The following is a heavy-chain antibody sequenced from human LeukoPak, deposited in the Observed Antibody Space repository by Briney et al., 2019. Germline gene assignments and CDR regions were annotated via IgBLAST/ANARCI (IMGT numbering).Heavy chain of an antibody. V-gene: IGHV3-9*01. D-gene: IGHD3-9*01. CDR3: AKPQSGYDILTGYSYFDY. J-gene: IGHJ4*02. CDR2: ISWNSGSI. Sequence: GRSLRLSCAASGFTFDDYAMHWVRQAPGKGLEWVSGISWNSGSIGYADSVKGRFTISRDNAKNSLYLQMNSLRAEDTALYYCAKPQSGYDILTGYSYFDYWGQGTLVTVSS. CDR1: GFTFDDYA.